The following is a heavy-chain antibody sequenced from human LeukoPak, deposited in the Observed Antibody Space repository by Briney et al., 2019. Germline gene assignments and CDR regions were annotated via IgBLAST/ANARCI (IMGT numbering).Heavy chain of an antibody. V-gene: IGHV4-59*01. CDR3: ARATSEYYYGYYFDY. Sequence: SETLSLTCTVSGGSISSYYWSWIRQPPGKGLEWIGYIYYSGSTNYSPSLKSRVTISVDTSKNQFSLKLSSVTAADTAVYYCARATSEYYYGYYFDYWGQGTLVTVSS. CDR1: GGSISSYY. CDR2: IYYSGST. D-gene: IGHD3-10*01. J-gene: IGHJ4*02.